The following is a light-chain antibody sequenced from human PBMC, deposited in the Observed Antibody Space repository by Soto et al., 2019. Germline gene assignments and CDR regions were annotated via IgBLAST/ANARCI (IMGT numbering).Light chain of an antibody. V-gene: IGLV1-40*01. J-gene: IGLJ1*01. CDR2: GNS. CDR1: GSNIGAGYD. CDR3: QSHDSSLSGYV. Sequence: QSVLTQPPSVSGAPGQRVTISCTGSGSNIGAGYDVHWYQQLPGTAPKLLIYGNSNRPSGVPDRFSGSRSGTSASLAITGLQDDDESDYYCQSHDSSLSGYVFGTGTKVTVL.